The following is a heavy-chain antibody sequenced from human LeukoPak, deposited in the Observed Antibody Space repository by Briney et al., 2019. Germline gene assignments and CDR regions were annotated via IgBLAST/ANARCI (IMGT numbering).Heavy chain of an antibody. Sequence: GSSVKVSCKASGGTFSNSAISWVRQAPGQGLEWMARIIPMLGIVNVAQKFQGRATVTADKSTSTACMELSSLRSKDTAVYYCARAEYYYESSGYYSTYFDYWGQGTLVTVSS. D-gene: IGHD3-22*01. CDR3: ARAEYYYESSGYYSTYFDY. V-gene: IGHV1-69*04. J-gene: IGHJ4*02. CDR1: GGTFSNSA. CDR2: IIPMLGIV.